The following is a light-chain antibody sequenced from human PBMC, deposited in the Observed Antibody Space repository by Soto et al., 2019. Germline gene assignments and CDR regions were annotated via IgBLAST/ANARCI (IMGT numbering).Light chain of an antibody. V-gene: IGKV1-5*01. CDR1: QNIRSR. CDR3: QQYDSYAWT. Sequence: DFQMTQSTSTLSASVGDRVTITFRASQNIRSRLAWYQQKPGKAPKRLIYAASSLQSGVPSRFSGSGSGTEFTLTITSLQPDDFATYYCQQYDSYAWTFGQGTKVDNK. J-gene: IGKJ1*01. CDR2: AAS.